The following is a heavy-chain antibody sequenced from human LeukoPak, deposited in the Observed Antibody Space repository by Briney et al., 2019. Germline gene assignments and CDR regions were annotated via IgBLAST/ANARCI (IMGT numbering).Heavy chain of an antibody. V-gene: IGHV3-11*01. D-gene: IGHD6-13*01. J-gene: IGHJ4*02. CDR1: GFTFSDYY. Sequence: GGSLRLSCAASGFTFSDYYMSWIRQAPGKGLEWVSYISSSGSTIYYADSVKGRFTISRDNAKNSLYLQMNSLRAEDTAVYYCAREYSSSWAPAVPFDYWGQGTLDTVSS. CDR2: ISSSGSTI. CDR3: AREYSSSWAPAVPFDY.